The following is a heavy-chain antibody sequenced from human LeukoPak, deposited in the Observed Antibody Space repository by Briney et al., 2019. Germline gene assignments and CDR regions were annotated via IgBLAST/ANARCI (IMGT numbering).Heavy chain of an antibody. CDR1: GYTFTSYG. D-gene: IGHD6-19*01. J-gene: IGHJ4*02. Sequence: GASVKVSCKASGYTFTSYGISWVRQAPGQGLEWMGWISAYNGNTNYAQKLQGRVTMTTDTSTSTAYMELRSLRSDDTAVYYCAKTAVAGTWDGFGYWGQGTLVTVSS. CDR3: AKTAVAGTWDGFGY. CDR2: ISAYNGNT. V-gene: IGHV1-18*04.